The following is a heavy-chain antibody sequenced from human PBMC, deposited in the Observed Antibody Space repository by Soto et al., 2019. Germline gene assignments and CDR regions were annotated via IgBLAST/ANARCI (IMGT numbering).Heavy chain of an antibody. D-gene: IGHD4-17*01. V-gene: IGHV4-39*01. J-gene: IGHJ6*03. CDR2: IYYSGST. Sequence: SETLSLTCTVSGGSISSSSYYWGWIRQPPGKGLEWIGSIYYSGSTYYNPSLKSRVTISVDTSKNQFSLKLSSVTAADTAVYYCARQHHGDPDDYYYYYMDVWGKGTTVTVSS. CDR3: ARQHHGDPDDYYYYYMDV. CDR1: GGSISSSSYY.